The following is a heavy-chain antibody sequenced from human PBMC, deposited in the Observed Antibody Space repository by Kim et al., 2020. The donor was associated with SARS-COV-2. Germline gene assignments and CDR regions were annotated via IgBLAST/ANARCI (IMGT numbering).Heavy chain of an antibody. J-gene: IGHJ6*02. CDR1: GYTFTTYW. Sequence: GESLKISCRGSGYTFTTYWIGWVRQMLGKGLEWMGIIYPGDSDTRYSPSFQGQVTISVDKSINTAYLQWSSLKASDTGMYYCARVVAAGYVWYYGMDVWGQGSSVTVSS. CDR2: IYPGDSDT. D-gene: IGHD3-16*01. V-gene: IGHV5-51*01. CDR3: ARVVAAGYVWYYGMDV.